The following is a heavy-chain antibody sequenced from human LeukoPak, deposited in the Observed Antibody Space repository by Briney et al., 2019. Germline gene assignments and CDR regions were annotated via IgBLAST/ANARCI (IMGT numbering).Heavy chain of an antibody. V-gene: IGHV3-53*01. CDR2: IYSGSTT. Sequence: PGGSLRLSCAASGFTVSNNYMNWVRQAPGKGLEWVSLIYSGSTTNYADSVKGRFTISRDNSKNTLYLQINSLRVDDTAVYYCAKGSRPGSSGYPNLDHWGQGTLVTVSS. J-gene: IGHJ4*02. D-gene: IGHD3-22*01. CDR3: AKGSRPGSSGYPNLDH. CDR1: GFTVSNNY.